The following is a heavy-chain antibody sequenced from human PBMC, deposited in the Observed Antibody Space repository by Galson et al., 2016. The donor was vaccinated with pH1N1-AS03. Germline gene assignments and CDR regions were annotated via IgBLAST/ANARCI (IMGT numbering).Heavy chain of an antibody. CDR1: GFTFSSYS. CDR3: AKEGSGSVSKFAFDI. CDR2: ISSSGNYK. Sequence: LRLSCAASGFTFSSYSMNWVRQAPGKGLEWVSSISSSGNYKYYADSVKGRFTVSRDNSNNTLYLQMDSLRAEDRAVYYCAKEGSGSVSKFAFDIWGQGTIVTVSS. J-gene: IGHJ3*02. D-gene: IGHD3-10*01. V-gene: IGHV3-21*01.